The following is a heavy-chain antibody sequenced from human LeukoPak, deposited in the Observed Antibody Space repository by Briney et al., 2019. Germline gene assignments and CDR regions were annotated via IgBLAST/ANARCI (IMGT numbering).Heavy chain of an antibody. V-gene: IGHV4-4*07. Sequence: PSETLSLTCTVSGGSISSYYWSWIRQPAGKGLEWIGRIYTSGSTNYNPSLKSRVTMSVDTSKNQFSLKLSSVTAADTAVYYCARTSQSYYDSSGYYSFRSYYFDYWGQGTLVTVSS. CDR2: IYTSGST. CDR1: GGSISSYY. CDR3: ARTSQSYYDSSGYYSFRSYYFDY. J-gene: IGHJ4*02. D-gene: IGHD3-22*01.